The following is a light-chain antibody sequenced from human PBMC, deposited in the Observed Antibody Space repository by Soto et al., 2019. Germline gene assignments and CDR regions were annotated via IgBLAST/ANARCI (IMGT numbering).Light chain of an antibody. CDR1: QDISNY. J-gene: IGKJ2*01. V-gene: IGKV1-33*01. CDR2: DAS. CDR3: QLYDDLMYT. Sequence: DIQLTQSPSSLSASVGDRVTITCQASQDISNYLNWYQQKPGEAPKLLIYDASNLEAGVPSRFSGSGSGTSFTFPISSLQPGDVATYYCQLYDDLMYTFGQGTKLEVE.